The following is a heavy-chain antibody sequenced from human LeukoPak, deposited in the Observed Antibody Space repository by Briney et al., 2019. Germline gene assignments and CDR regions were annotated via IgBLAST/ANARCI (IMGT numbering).Heavy chain of an antibody. J-gene: IGHJ4*02. Sequence: GRSLRLSCAASGFTFSSYGMHWVRQAPGKGLEWVAVISYDGSNKYYADSVKGRFTISRDNSKNTLYLQMNSLRAEDTAVYYCAKVLPQGYSYGPFDYWGQGTLVTVSS. CDR1: GFTFSSYG. CDR3: AKVLPQGYSYGPFDY. CDR2: ISYDGSNK. V-gene: IGHV3-30*18. D-gene: IGHD5-18*01.